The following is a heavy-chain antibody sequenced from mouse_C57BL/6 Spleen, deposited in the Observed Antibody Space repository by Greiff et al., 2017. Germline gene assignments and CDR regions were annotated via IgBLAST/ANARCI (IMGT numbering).Heavy chain of an antibody. V-gene: IGHV1-85*01. D-gene: IGHD1-1*01. CDR3: ARDLITTVSRY. CDR1: GYTFTSYD. J-gene: IGHJ2*01. Sequence: VKLQESGPELVKPGASVKLSCKASGYTFTSYDINWVKQRPGQGLEWIGWIYPRDGSTKYNEKFKGKATFTVDTSSSTAYMELHSLTSEDSAVYFCARDLITTVSRYWGQGTTLTVSS. CDR2: IYPRDGST.